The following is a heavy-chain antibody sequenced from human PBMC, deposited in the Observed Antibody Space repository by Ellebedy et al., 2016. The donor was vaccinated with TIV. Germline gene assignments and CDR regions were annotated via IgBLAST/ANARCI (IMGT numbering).Heavy chain of an antibody. V-gene: IGHV3-23*01. D-gene: IGHD2-21*02. Sequence: GESLKISCAASGFTFSSYAMSWVRQAPGKGLEWVSAISGSGGSTYYADSVKGRFTISRDNSKNTLYLQMNSLRAEDTGVYYCARLLFSSDDFWGQGTLVTVSS. CDR1: GFTFSSYA. J-gene: IGHJ4*02. CDR3: ARLLFSSDDF. CDR2: ISGSGGST.